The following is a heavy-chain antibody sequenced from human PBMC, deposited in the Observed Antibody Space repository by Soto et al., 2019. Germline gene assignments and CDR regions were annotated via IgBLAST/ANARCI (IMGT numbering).Heavy chain of an antibody. CDR3: ARDKPVVVAATYDYGMDV. CDR1: GFTFSSYD. D-gene: IGHD2-15*01. CDR2: ISSNGGTT. J-gene: IGHJ6*02. V-gene: IGHV3-64*01. Sequence: GSLRLSCVASGFTFSSYDMHWVRQAPGKGLEYVSSISSNGGTTYYGNSVKGRFTISRDNSKNTLYLQMNSLRAEDTAVYYCARDKPVVVAATYDYGMDVWGQGTTVTVSS.